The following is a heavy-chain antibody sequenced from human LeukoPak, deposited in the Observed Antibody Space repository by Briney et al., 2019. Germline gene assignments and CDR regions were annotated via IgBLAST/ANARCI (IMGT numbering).Heavy chain of an antibody. CDR2: INPSGGST. D-gene: IGHD6-13*01. CDR3: ATITGIAAADWYFDL. Sequence: ASLKVSCKASGYTFTSYYMHWVRQATGQRHEWMGIINPSGGSTSYAQKFQGRVTMTRDTSTSTVYMELSSLRSEDTAVYYCATITGIAAADWYFDLWGRGTLVTVSS. CDR1: GYTFTSYY. J-gene: IGHJ2*01. V-gene: IGHV1-46*03.